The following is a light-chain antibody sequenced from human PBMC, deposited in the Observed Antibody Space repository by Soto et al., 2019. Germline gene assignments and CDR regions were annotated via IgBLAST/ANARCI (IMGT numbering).Light chain of an antibody. CDR1: SSDVGGYNY. CDR3: LSYTSSSTLV. CDR2: DVS. V-gene: IGLV2-14*01. J-gene: IGLJ2*01. Sequence: QSALTQPASVSGSPGQSITISCTGTSSDVGGYNYVSWYQQHPGKAPKLMIYDVSNRPSGVSNRFSGSKSGKTASLTISGLQAEDEADYYCLSYTSSSTLVFGGGTKLTVL.